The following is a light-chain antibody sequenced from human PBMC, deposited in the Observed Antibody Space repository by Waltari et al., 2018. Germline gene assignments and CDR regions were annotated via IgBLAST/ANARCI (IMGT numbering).Light chain of an antibody. CDR3: QQRTNWPPT. CDR1: QSVGSY. CDR2: DAS. V-gene: IGKV3-11*01. Sequence: ETVLTQSPATLSLPPGERATLSCRASQSVGSYLAWYQHKPGQAPRLLIYDASNRATDIPVRFSGTGSGTDFTLTISGLEPEDFAIYYCQQRTNWPPTFGRGSKLEIK. J-gene: IGKJ4*02.